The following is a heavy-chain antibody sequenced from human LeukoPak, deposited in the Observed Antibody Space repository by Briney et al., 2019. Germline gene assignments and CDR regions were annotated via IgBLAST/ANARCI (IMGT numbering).Heavy chain of an antibody. Sequence: ASVKVSCKVSGYTLTELSMHWVRQAPGKGLEWMGGFDSEDGETIYAQKFQGRVTMTEDTSTDTAYMELSSLRSEDTAVYYCATDTYYYGSGSYTHWGQGTLVTVSS. D-gene: IGHD3-10*01. V-gene: IGHV1-24*01. CDR2: FDSEDGET. CDR1: GYTLTELS. J-gene: IGHJ4*02. CDR3: ATDTYYYGSGSYTH.